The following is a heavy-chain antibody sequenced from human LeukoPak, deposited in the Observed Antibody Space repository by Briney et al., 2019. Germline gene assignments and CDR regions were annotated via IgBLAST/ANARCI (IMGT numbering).Heavy chain of an antibody. J-gene: IGHJ5*02. CDR3: ARIVVVPAAMPGTSGFDP. V-gene: IGHV1-8*01. CDR2: MNPNSGNT. D-gene: IGHD2-2*01. CDR1: GYTFTSYD. Sequence: GASVKVSCKASGYTFTSYDINWVRQATGQGLEWMGWMNPNSGNTGYAQKFQGRVTMTRNTSISTAYMELSSLRPEDTAVYYCARIVVVPAAMPGTSGFDPWGQGTLVTVSS.